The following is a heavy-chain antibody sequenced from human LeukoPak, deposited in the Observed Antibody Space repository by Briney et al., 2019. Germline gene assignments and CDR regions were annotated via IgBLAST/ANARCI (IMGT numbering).Heavy chain of an antibody. V-gene: IGHV3-66*01. Sequence: GGSLRLSCVGSGFTVSSNYMSWVRQAPGKGLEWVSVIYSSGSTFHADSVKGRFSISRDTSKNTLYLQMKSLGAEDTAVYYCARSYGDPLFDYWGQGTLVTVSA. CDR3: ARSYGDPLFDY. CDR2: IYSSGST. D-gene: IGHD4-17*01. J-gene: IGHJ4*02. CDR1: GFTVSSNY.